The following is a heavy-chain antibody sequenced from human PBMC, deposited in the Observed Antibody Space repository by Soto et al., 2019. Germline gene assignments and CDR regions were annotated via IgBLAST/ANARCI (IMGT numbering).Heavy chain of an antibody. Sequence: PXETLSLTCAVYGGSFSDYYWSWIRQPPGKGLEWIGEINHSGSTNYNPSLKSRVTISIDTSKNQFSLKLSSVTAADTAVYYCARGHSSSAGRGNDDWFDPWGQGTLVTVPS. J-gene: IGHJ5*01. D-gene: IGHD6-25*01. CDR2: INHSGST. V-gene: IGHV4-34*01. CDR1: GGSFSDYY. CDR3: ARGHSSSAGRGNDDWFDP.